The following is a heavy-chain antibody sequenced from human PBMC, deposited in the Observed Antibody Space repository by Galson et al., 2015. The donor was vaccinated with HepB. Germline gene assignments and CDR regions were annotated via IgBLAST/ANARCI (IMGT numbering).Heavy chain of an antibody. D-gene: IGHD1-1*01. CDR3: ARDLGNDVGLFDY. CDR1: AFTFSRYW. J-gene: IGHJ4*02. CDR2: IKQDGSGK. Sequence: SLRLSCAASAFTFSRYWMSWVRQAPGKGLEWVANIKQDGSGKFYLDSVKGRFTISRDNAKNSLYLQMNSLRAEDTAVYYCARDLGNDVGLFDYWGQGTLVTVSS. V-gene: IGHV3-7*05.